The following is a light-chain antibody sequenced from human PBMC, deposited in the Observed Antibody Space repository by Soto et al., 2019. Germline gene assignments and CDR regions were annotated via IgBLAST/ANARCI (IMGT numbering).Light chain of an antibody. CDR1: SSDVGGYNY. Sequence: QSALTQPASVSGSPGQSITISCTGTSSDVGGYNYVSWYQQHPGKAPKLMIYDVSNRPSGVSNRFSGSKSGNTASLTISELQAEDEADYYSSSYTSSSYYVFGTGTKVPV. CDR2: DVS. V-gene: IGLV2-14*01. J-gene: IGLJ1*01. CDR3: SSYTSSSYYV.